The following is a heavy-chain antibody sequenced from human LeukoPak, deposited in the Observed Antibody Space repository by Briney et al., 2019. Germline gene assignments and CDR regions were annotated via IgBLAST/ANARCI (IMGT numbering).Heavy chain of an antibody. V-gene: IGHV3-23*01. CDR2: ISNNGGYT. J-gene: IGHJ4*02. Sequence: TGGSLRLSCAASGFTFSSSDMSWVREAPGKGLEGGSAISNNGGYTYYADAVQGRFTISRDNSKSTLCLQMNSLRAEDTAVYYCAKQLGYCSDGSCYFPYWGQGTLVTVSS. D-gene: IGHD2-15*01. CDR3: AKQLGYCSDGSCYFPY. CDR1: GFTFSSSD.